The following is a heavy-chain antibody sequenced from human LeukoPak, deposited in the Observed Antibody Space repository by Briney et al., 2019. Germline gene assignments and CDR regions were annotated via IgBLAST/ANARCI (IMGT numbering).Heavy chain of an antibody. CDR3: VRGGGDYYYYGMDV. Sequence: GGSLRLSCAASGFTFSSYAMSWVRQAPGKGLGWVSAISGSGGSTYYADSVKGRFTISRDNSKNTLYLQMNSLRAEDTAVYYCVRGGGDYYYYGMDVWGQGTTVTVSS. V-gene: IGHV3-23*01. CDR2: ISGSGGST. D-gene: IGHD2-15*01. J-gene: IGHJ6*02. CDR1: GFTFSSYA.